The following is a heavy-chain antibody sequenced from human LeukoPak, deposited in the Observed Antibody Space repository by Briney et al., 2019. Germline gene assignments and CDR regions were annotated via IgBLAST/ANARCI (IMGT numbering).Heavy chain of an antibody. Sequence: GASVTVSCKASGYTFTSYAMQWVRQAPGQRLEWMGWINAGNGNTKYSQKFQGRVTITRDTSASTAYMELSSLRSEDTAVYYCALEGYSSSWYWYFDYWGQGTLVTVSS. CDR2: INAGNGNT. CDR1: GYTFTSYA. CDR3: ALEGYSSSWYWYFDY. J-gene: IGHJ4*02. V-gene: IGHV1-3*01. D-gene: IGHD6-13*01.